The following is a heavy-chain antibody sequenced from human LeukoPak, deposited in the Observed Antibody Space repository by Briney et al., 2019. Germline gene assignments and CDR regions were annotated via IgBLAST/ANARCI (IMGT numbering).Heavy chain of an antibody. CDR1: GGTFSSYA. CDR2: IIPIFGTA. V-gene: IGHV1-69*05. CDR3: AVEIAAAGPAHFDY. J-gene: IGHJ4*02. D-gene: IGHD6-13*01. Sequence: ASVKVSCKASGGTFSSYAISWVRQAPGQGLEWMGGIIPIFGTANYAQKFQGRVTITTDESTSTAYMEPSSLRSEDTAVYYCAVEIAAAGPAHFDYWGQGTLVTVSS.